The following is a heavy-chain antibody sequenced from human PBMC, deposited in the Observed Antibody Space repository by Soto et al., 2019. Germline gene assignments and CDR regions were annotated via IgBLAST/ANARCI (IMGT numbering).Heavy chain of an antibody. V-gene: IGHV3-23*01. CDR1: GFTFNTYA. D-gene: IGHD3-16*01. CDR3: ATSSMLTVRVGFDY. Sequence: EVQLLESGGGLVQPGGSLRLSCAASGFTFNTYAMSWVRQVPGRGLEWVSTITYNGGTTYYADSVKGLFTISRDNSKNTLYLQMGSLRAEETAIYYCATSSMLTVRVGFDYWGQGTLITVSS. CDR2: ITYNGGTT. J-gene: IGHJ4*02.